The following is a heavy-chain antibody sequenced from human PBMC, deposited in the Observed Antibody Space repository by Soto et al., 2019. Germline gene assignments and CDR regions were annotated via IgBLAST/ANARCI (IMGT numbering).Heavy chain of an antibody. V-gene: IGHV5-51*01. CDR2: IYPGDSDT. Sequence: EVPLVQSGAEVKKPGESLKISCKGSGYTFTDYWIGWVRQLPGKGLESMGIIYPGDSDTSYSPSVQGHVTITVDKSTNTAYLPWNTLRASDTAMSYCARHISNFRYDYYAMDVWGQGTTVTVSS. CDR3: ARHISNFRYDYYAMDV. CDR1: GYTFTDYW. D-gene: IGHD4-4*01. J-gene: IGHJ6*02.